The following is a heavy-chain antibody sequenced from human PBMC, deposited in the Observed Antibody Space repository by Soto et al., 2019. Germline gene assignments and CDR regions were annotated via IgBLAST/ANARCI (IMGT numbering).Heavy chain of an antibody. J-gene: IGHJ4*02. CDR2: VSTSGRST. CDR3: VKQAHGLDGVAFDY. V-gene: IGHV3-64D*06. D-gene: IGHD2-15*01. Sequence: GGSLRLACSASGFIFSESTIYWVRQVPGKGLEAISAVSTSGRSTYYADSVKDRFTISRDNSKNTLFLQMGSLRPEDTAIYYCVKQAHGLDGVAFDYWGQGTQVTVSS. CDR1: GFIFSEST.